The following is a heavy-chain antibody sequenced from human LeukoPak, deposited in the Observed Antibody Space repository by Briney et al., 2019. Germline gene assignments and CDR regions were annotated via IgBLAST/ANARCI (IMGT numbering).Heavy chain of an antibody. Sequence: SETLSLTCAVYGGSFSGYYWSWIRQHPGKGLEWIGYIYYSGSTYYNPSLKSRVTISVDTSKNQFSLKLSSVTAADTAVYYCATVGAVADPYFDYWGQGTLVTASS. CDR2: IYYSGST. CDR3: ATVGAVADPYFDY. J-gene: IGHJ4*02. D-gene: IGHD6-19*01. V-gene: IGHV4-31*11. CDR1: GGSFSGYY.